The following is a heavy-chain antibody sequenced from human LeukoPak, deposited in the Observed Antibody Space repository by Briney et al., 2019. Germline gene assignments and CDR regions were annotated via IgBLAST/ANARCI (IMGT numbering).Heavy chain of an antibody. CDR1: GFTFSSYS. Sequence: GGSLRLSCAASGFTFSSYSMNWVRQAPGKGLEWVAVISYDGSNKYYADSVKGRFTISRDNSKNTLYLQMNSLRAEDTAVYYCARDFPTFDYWGQGTLVTVSS. D-gene: IGHD4-11*01. J-gene: IGHJ4*02. CDR3: ARDFPTFDY. CDR2: ISYDGSNK. V-gene: IGHV3-30*03.